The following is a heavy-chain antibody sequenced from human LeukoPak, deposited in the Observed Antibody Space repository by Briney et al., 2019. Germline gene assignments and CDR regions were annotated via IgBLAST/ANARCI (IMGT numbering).Heavy chain of an antibody. J-gene: IGHJ4*02. Sequence: GGSLRLSCLASGITFSSYWMSWVRQAPGKGLEWVANIEQDGTETNHVDSVKGRFTISRDNAKNSLYLQMNSLRVEDTAVYYCGTNGSLGYWGQGTLVTVSS. CDR2: IEQDGTET. CDR1: GITFSSYW. CDR3: GTNGSLGY. D-gene: IGHD1/OR15-1a*01. V-gene: IGHV3-7*02.